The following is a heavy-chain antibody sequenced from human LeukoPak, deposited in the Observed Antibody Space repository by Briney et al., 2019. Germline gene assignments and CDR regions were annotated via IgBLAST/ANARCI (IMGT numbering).Heavy chain of an antibody. CDR3: ARVETHGGATTSTYYFDY. D-gene: IGHD5-24*01. CDR1: GFIFSVYW. J-gene: IGHJ4*02. V-gene: IGHV3-30*03. Sequence: GGSLRLSCAASGFIFSVYWMSWVRQAPGKGLEWVAVISYDGSNKYYADSVKGRFTISRDNSKNTLYLQMNSLRAEDTAVYYCARVETHGGATTSTYYFDYWGQGTLVTVSS. CDR2: ISYDGSNK.